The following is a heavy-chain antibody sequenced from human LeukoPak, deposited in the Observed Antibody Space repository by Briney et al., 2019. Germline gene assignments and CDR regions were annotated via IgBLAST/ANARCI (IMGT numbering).Heavy chain of an antibody. J-gene: IGHJ4*02. D-gene: IGHD5-24*01. V-gene: IGHV3-23*01. CDR1: GFTFSSYA. Sequence: GGSLRLSCAASGFTFSSYAMSWVRQAPGKGLEWVSAISGSGSSTYYADSVKGRFTISRDNSKNSLYLEMNSLRIEDTGLYYCAKDKGDGEYVDYWGQGTLVTVSS. CDR3: AKDKGDGEYVDY. CDR2: ISGSGSST.